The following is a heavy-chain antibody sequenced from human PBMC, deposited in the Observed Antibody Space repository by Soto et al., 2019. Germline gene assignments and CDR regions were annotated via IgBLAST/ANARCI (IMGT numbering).Heavy chain of an antibody. Sequence: IFSKESGPTLVKPTQTLTLTCNFSGFSLSTYGVGVGWIRQPPGKALEWLALIYWDDDTRFSPSLNSRLAITKDTSKSQVVLTMTHMDPVDTATYYCAHRPGFSMAFDYWGPGSLVTVSS. CDR1: GFSLSTYGVG. CDR2: IYWDDDT. V-gene: IGHV2-5*02. CDR3: AHRPGFSMAFDY. J-gene: IGHJ4*02. D-gene: IGHD3-10*01.